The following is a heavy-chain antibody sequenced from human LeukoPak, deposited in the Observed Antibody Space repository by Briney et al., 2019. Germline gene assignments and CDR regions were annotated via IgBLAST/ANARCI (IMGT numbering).Heavy chain of an antibody. V-gene: IGHV4-30-2*01. J-gene: IGHJ3*02. Sequence: SETLSLTCTVSGGSISSGGYYWSWIRQPPGKGLEWIGYIYHSGSTYYNPSLKSRVTISVDRSKNQFSLKLSSVTAADTAVYYCATRGDYDFWSGYYSIDAFDIWGQGTMVTVSS. CDR3: ATRGDYDFWSGYYSIDAFDI. D-gene: IGHD3-3*01. CDR2: IYHSGST. CDR1: GGSISSGGYY.